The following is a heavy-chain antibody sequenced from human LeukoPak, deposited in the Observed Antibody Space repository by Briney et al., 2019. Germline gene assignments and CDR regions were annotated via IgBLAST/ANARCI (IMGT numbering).Heavy chain of an antibody. CDR3: AKAGGGFGELSTDY. Sequence: GGSLRLSCAASGFTFSSYAMSWVRQAPGKGLEWVSAISGSGGSTYYADSVKGRFTISRDNSKNTLYLQMNSLRAEDTAVYYCAKAGGGFGELSTDYWGQGTLVTVSS. CDR1: GFTFSSYA. J-gene: IGHJ4*02. D-gene: IGHD3-10*01. CDR2: ISGSGGST. V-gene: IGHV3-23*01.